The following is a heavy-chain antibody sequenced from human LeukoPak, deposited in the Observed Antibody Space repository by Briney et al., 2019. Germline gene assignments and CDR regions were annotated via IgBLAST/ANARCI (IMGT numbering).Heavy chain of an antibody. CDR3: ASNYYDSSGNHPFDY. V-gene: IGHV3-48*01. CDR1: GFTFNSYS. Sequence: GGSLRLSCAASGFTFNSYSMTWVRQAPGKGLEWVAYISSSSSSIYYADSVKGRFTISRDNSKNTLYLQMNSLRAEDTAVYYCASNYYDSSGNHPFDYWGQGTLVTVSS. CDR2: ISSSSSSI. D-gene: IGHD3-22*01. J-gene: IGHJ4*02.